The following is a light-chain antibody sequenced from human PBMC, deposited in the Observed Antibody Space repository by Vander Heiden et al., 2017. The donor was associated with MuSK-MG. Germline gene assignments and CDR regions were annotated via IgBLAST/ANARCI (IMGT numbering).Light chain of an antibody. CDR2: KSS. J-gene: IGKJ2*01. CDR3: RQAKQFPHT. CDR1: QSLVHNDGNTY. Sequence: DIVMTQTPLSSPVTLGQPASISCRSSQSLVHNDGNTYLSWLHQRPGQPPRLLIYKSSNRCAGVPDRFSGSGAGTHFTLKISRVEAEDVGVYYCRQAKQFPHTFGQGTKLEIK. V-gene: IGKV2-24*01.